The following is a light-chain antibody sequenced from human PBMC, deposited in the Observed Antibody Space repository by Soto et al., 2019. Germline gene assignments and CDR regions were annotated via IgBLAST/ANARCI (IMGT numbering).Light chain of an antibody. CDR1: QSLRHHNGYYY. Sequence: DIVMTQSPLSLPVTPGEPASISCRSSQSLRHHNGYYYLDWYLQKPGQSPQVLIYLGSNRASGVPESVSGSGSGTVITLKISRVEAEDVGVYYCIQTLQAPYSFGQGTKLEIK. V-gene: IGKV2-28*01. J-gene: IGKJ2*01. CDR2: LGS. CDR3: IQTLQAPYS.